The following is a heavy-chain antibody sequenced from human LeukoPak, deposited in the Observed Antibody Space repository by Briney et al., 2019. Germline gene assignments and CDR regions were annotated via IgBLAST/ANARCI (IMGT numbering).Heavy chain of an antibody. J-gene: IGHJ4*02. D-gene: IGHD5-24*01. Sequence: ASVKVSCKVSGYTFTGYYMHWVRQAPGQGLEWMGWINPNSGGTNYAQRFQGRVTMTRDTSISTAYMELSRLRSDDTAVYYCARVRDGYNQPLDYWGQGTLVTVSS. CDR3: ARVRDGYNQPLDY. CDR2: INPNSGGT. V-gene: IGHV1-2*02. CDR1: GYTFTGYY.